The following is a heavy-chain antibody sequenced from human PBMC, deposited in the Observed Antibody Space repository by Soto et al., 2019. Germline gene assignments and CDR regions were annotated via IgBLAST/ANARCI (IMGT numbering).Heavy chain of an antibody. Sequence: SETLSLTCAVYGGSFSGYYWSWIRQPPGKGLEWIGEINHSGSTNYNPSLKSRVTISVDTSKNQFSLKLSSVTAADTAVYYCARGHTYSSAVDYWGQGTLVTVSS. D-gene: IGHD6-25*01. CDR3: ARGHTYSSAVDY. CDR1: GGSFSGYY. CDR2: INHSGST. J-gene: IGHJ4*02. V-gene: IGHV4-34*01.